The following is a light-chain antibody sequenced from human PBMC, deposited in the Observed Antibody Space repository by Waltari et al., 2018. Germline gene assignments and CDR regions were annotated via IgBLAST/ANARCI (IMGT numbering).Light chain of an antibody. CDR3: QQSDSPPLT. V-gene: IGKV3-20*01. Sequence: EIVLTQSPGTLSLSPGERATLSCRASQNVRSNYLAWYQQRPGQAPRLLIFGASNTATGIPDRFTGSGSGTDFTLTISSLQPEDSATYYCQQSDSPPLTFGGGTRVEIK. CDR1: QNVRSNY. J-gene: IGKJ4*01. CDR2: GAS.